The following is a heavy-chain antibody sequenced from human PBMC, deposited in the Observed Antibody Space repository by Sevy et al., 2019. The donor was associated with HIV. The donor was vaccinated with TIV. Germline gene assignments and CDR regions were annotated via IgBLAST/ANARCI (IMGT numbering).Heavy chain of an antibody. V-gene: IGHV4-30-4*01. D-gene: IGHD3-16*01. CDR3: AREVGAPQISYGFDI. J-gene: IGHJ3*02. CDR1: GDSISRGDYF. Sequence: SETLSLTCTVSGDSISRGDYFWSWIRQPPGQGLEWIGYIYYTGSAYYSPSLKSRLTISVDTSKNQFSLKLSSVTAADTAVYYCAREVGAPQISYGFDIWGQGTLVTVSS. CDR2: IYYTGSA.